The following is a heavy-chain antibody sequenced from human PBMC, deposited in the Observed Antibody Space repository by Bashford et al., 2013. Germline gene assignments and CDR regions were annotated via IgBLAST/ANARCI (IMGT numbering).Heavy chain of an antibody. D-gene: IGHD2-15*01. CDR3: SRGRVQVIVVAAFDF. CDR1: GFTFGDYA. J-gene: IGHJ4*02. V-gene: IGHV3-49*03. Sequence: GSLRLSCTASGFTFGDYAMSWFRQAPGKGLEWLGLIRPRAYGGTREYAASVKDRFTISRDDSNSVAYLEMNNLKTEDTAVYYCSRGRVQVIVVAAFDFWGQGTLVTVSS. CDR2: IRPRAYGGTR.